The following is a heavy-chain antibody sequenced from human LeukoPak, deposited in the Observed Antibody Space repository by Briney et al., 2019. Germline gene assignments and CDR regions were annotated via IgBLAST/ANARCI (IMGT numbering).Heavy chain of an antibody. J-gene: IGHJ4*02. D-gene: IGHD2-2*01. CDR1: GFTFSIYG. V-gene: IGHV3-23*01. CDR3: AKVPPMPTHAVYYFDY. Sequence: PGGSLRLSCAASGFTFSIYGMSWVRQAPGKGLEWVSAISGSGGSTHYADSVKGRFTIPRDNSKNTLYLQMNSLSAEDTAVYYCAKVPPMPTHAVYYFDYWGQGTLVTVSS. CDR2: ISGSGGST.